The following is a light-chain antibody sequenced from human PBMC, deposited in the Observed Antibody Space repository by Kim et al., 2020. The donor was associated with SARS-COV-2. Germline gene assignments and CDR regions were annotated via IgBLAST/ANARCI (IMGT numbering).Light chain of an antibody. V-gene: IGLV2-8*01. CDR1: SSDVGVYNY. J-gene: IGLJ2*01. CDR3: SSYAGSNNLI. CDR2: EVS. Sequence: GQSVTIACTGTSSDVGVYNYVSWYQQHPGKAPKLMIYEVSKRPSGVPDRFSGSKSVNTASLTVSGLQAEDEADYYCSSYAGSNNLIFGGGTQLTVL.